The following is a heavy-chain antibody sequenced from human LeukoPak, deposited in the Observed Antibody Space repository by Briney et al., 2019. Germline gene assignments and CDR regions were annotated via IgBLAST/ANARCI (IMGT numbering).Heavy chain of an antibody. CDR2: ISSSSSYI. D-gene: IGHD3-10*01. Sequence: KPGGSLRLSCAASGFTFSSYSMNWVRQAPGKGLEWVSSISSSSSYIYYADSVKGRFTISRDNAKNSLYLQMNSLRAEDTAVYYCARAQFEPYYFDHWGQGTLVTVSS. V-gene: IGHV3-21*01. CDR1: GFTFSSYS. J-gene: IGHJ4*02. CDR3: ARAQFEPYYFDH.